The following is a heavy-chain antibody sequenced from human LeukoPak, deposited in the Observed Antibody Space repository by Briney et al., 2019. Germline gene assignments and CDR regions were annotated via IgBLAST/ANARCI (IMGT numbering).Heavy chain of an antibody. CDR3: ARQPLYYDFWSGYSYFDY. V-gene: IGHV4-39*01. D-gene: IGHD3-3*01. Sequence: SETLSLTCTVSGGSISSSNYNWGWIRQPPGKGLAWIGSIYYSGSTYYNPSLMSRVTISVDTSKNQFSLKLNSVTAADTAVYYCARQPLYYDFWSGYSYFDYWGQGTLVTVSS. CDR2: IYYSGST. CDR1: GGSISSSNYN. J-gene: IGHJ4*02.